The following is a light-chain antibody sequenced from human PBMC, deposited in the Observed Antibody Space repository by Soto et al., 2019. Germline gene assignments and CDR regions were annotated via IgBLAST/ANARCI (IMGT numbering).Light chain of an antibody. CDR3: QQSYSSPPT. J-gene: IGKJ1*01. CDR1: QSISNH. Sequence: IPMTQSPSSLSASVGDRVTITCRASQSISNHLNWYQQKPGKAPKLLIFAASSLQSGVPSRFSGSRSGPDFTLTISSLQPEDFATYYCQQSYSSPPTFGQGTKVEIK. V-gene: IGKV1-39*01. CDR2: AAS.